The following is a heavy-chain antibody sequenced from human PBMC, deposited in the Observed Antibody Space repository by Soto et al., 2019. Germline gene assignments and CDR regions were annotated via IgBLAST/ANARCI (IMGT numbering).Heavy chain of an antibody. V-gene: IGHV1-69*13. J-gene: IGHJ3*02. Sequence: SVKVSCKASGGTFSSYAISWVRQAPGQGLEWMGGIIPIFGTANYAQKFQGRVTITADESTSTAYMELSSLRSEDTAVYYCASYPDYGGTDDAFDIWGQGTMVTVSS. CDR3: ASYPDYGGTDDAFDI. CDR2: IIPIFGTA. D-gene: IGHD4-17*01. CDR1: GGTFSSYA.